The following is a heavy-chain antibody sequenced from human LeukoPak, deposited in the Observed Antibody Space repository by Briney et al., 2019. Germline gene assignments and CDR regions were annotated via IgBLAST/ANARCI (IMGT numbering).Heavy chain of an antibody. CDR3: ARASSTSAFSGMDV. CDR1: GFTVSSNY. Sequence: GGSLRLSCAASGFTVSSNYMSWVRQAPGKGLGWVSVIYSGGSTYYADSVKGRFTISRDNSKNTLYLQMNSLRAEDTAVYYCARASSTSAFSGMDVWGKGTTVTVSS. V-gene: IGHV3-53*01. D-gene: IGHD2-2*01. J-gene: IGHJ6*04. CDR2: IYSGGST.